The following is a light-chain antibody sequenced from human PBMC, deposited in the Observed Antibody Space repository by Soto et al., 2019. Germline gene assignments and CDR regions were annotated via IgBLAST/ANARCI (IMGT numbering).Light chain of an antibody. CDR3: HQRSSWPLT. CDR1: QSISTY. CDR2: DAS. J-gene: IGKJ4*01. Sequence: EIVLTQSPATLSLSPGERATLSCRASQSISTYLAWYQQKPGQPPRLLIYDASHRATGIPARLGGSGSGTDFTLTISNLEPEDFAVYYCHQRSSWPLTFGGGTKVDIK. V-gene: IGKV3-11*01.